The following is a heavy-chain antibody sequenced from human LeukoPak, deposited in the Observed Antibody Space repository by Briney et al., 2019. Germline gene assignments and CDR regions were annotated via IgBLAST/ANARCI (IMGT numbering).Heavy chain of an antibody. V-gene: IGHV3-43*02. D-gene: IGHD3-22*01. CDR2: ISGDGGST. Sequence: GGSLRLSCAASRFTLDEYAMHWVRQAPGKGLEWVSLISGDGGSTYYADSVKGRFTISRDNSKNSLYLQMNSLRTEDTALYYCAKDSRYYDSSGYYYPGYWGQGTLVTVSS. CDR3: AKDSRYYDSSGYYYPGY. CDR1: RFTLDEYA. J-gene: IGHJ4*02.